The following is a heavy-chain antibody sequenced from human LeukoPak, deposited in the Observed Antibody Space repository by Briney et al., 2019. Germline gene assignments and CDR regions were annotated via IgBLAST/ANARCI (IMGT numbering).Heavy chain of an antibody. CDR3: ARQGSGYYYVQY. CDR1: GFTVSSSY. V-gene: IGHV3-66*04. D-gene: IGHD3-22*01. J-gene: IGHJ4*02. CDR2: IYAGDST. Sequence: GGSLRLSWAASGFTVSSSYISWVRQAPGKGLEWVSVIYAGDSTYYADSVKGRFTISRDNAKNTLYLQMNSLRAEDTAVYYCARQGSGYYYVQYWGQGTLVTVSS.